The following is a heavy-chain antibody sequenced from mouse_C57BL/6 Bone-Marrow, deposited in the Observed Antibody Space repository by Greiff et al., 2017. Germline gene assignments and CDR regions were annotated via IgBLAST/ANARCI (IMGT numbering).Heavy chain of an antibody. Sequence: VQLQQSGPELVKPGASVKISCKASGYSFTGYYMNWVKQSPEKSLEWIGEINPSTGGTTYNQKFKAKATLTVDKSSSTAYRQLKSLTSEDSAVYYCARGPYYYGSSYGYFDVWGTGTTVTVSS. V-gene: IGHV1-42*01. CDR3: ARGPYYYGSSYGYFDV. CDR2: INPSTGGT. CDR1: GYSFTGYY. J-gene: IGHJ1*03. D-gene: IGHD1-1*01.